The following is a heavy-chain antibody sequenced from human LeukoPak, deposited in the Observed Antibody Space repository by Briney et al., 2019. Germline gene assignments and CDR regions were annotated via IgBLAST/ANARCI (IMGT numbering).Heavy chain of an antibody. D-gene: IGHD3-10*01. CDR1: GGTFSSYA. CDR3: ARERYYGSGSLSTDY. Sequence: GASVKVSCKASGGTFSSYAITWVRQAPGQGLEWMGGIIPIFGTANYAQKFQGRVTITADESTSTAYMELSSLRSEDTAVYYCARERYYGSGSLSTDYWGQGTLVTVSS. J-gene: IGHJ4*02. CDR2: IIPIFGTA. V-gene: IGHV1-69*13.